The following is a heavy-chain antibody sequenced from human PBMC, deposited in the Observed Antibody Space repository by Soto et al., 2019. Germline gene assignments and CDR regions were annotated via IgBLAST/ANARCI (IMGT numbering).Heavy chain of an antibody. CDR1: GFTFSSYA. J-gene: IGHJ4*02. Sequence: EVQMLECGGGLVQPGGSLRLSYAASGFTFSSYAMSWVRQAPGKGLAWVSGISVSGGSTYSADSVKGRFTISRDNSKNTLYLQMTSLRAEDTAVYYCASNTRYDPPDYWRQGTLVTVSS. D-gene: IGHD3-16*01. CDR3: ASNTRYDPPDY. V-gene: IGHV3-23*01. CDR2: ISVSGGST.